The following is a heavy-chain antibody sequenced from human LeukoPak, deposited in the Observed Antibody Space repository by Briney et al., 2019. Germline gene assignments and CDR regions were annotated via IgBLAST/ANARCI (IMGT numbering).Heavy chain of an antibody. V-gene: IGHV4-59*01. D-gene: IGHD3-3*01. CDR2: IYYSGST. CDR3: ARGKVTIFGVVMNDAFDI. CDR1: GGSISRYY. J-gene: IGHJ3*02. Sequence: PSETLSLTCTVSGGSISRYYWSWIRQPPGKGLEWIGYIYYSGSTNYNPSLKSRVTISVDTSKNQFSLKLSSVTAADTAVYYCARGKVTIFGVVMNDAFDIWGQGTMVTVSS.